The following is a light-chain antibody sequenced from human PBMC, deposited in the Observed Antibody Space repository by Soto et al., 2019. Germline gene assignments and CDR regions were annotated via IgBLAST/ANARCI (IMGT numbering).Light chain of an antibody. CDR1: QGISSY. Sequence: AIRMTQSPSSFSASTGDRVTITRRASQGISSYLAWYQQKPGKAPKLLIYAASTLQSGVPSRFSGSGSGTDFTLTISCMQSEDFATYYCQQYYSYLYTFGQGTRLEIK. V-gene: IGKV1-8*01. CDR2: AAS. J-gene: IGKJ5*01. CDR3: QQYYSYLYT.